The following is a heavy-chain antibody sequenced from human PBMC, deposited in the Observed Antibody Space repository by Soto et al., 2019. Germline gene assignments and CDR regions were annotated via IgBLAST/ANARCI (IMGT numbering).Heavy chain of an antibody. CDR3: AKDRSIMITFGGPHFDY. CDR1: GYTFTSYG. Sequence: ASVKVSCKASGYTFTSYGISWVRQAPGQGLEWMGWISAYNGNTNYAQKLQGRVTMTTDTSTSTAYMELRSLRSDDTAVYYCAKDRSIMITFGGPHFDYWGQGTLVTVSS. V-gene: IGHV1-18*04. J-gene: IGHJ4*02. CDR2: ISAYNGNT. D-gene: IGHD3-16*01.